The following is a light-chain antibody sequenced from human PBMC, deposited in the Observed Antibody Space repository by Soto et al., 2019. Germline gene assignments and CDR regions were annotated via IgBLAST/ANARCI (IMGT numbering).Light chain of an antibody. CDR2: AAS. V-gene: IGKV3-15*01. J-gene: IGKJ1*01. CDR1: QSIGSS. CDR3: QQYDQWWT. Sequence: EIVMTQSPATLSVSPGERATLSCRASQSIGSSLAWYQVEPGQAPRLLIYAASTRVAGIPDRFSGSGFGTEFTLTISSLQSEDFRVYFCQQYDQWWTFGNGTKVEVK.